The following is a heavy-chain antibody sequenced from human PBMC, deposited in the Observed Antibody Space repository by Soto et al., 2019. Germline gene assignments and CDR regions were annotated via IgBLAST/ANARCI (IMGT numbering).Heavy chain of an antibody. D-gene: IGHD1-20*01. J-gene: IGHJ3*01. CDR1: GGSVSSGNYF. CDR2: IYYTGDT. Sequence: QLQLQESGPGLVKPAETLSLKCAVSGGSVSSGNYFWGWIRPPPGKGLEWIGNIYYTGDTYYSPSLNSRVPMSVDTAQNQFSLRLTSVTAADTAVYYCARRLSDNWNQGHAVDFWGQGTLFTVSS. V-gene: IGHV4-39*01. CDR3: ARRLSDNWNQGHAVDF.